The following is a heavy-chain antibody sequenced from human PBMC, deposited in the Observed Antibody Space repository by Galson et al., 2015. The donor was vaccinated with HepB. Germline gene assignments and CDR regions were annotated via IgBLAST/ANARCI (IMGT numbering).Heavy chain of an antibody. D-gene: IGHD3-10*01. CDR3: AREEELTRFGGFDV. V-gene: IGHV3-33*01. J-gene: IGHJ3*01. CDR2: IWYDGSKK. CDR1: GFTFSSFG. Sequence: SLRLSCAASGFTFSSFGMHWVRQAPGKGLEWVAVIWYDGSKKYYADSVKGRFTISGDNSRNTLFLQMDSLRAEDTAVYYCAREEELTRFGGFDVWGQGTMVTVSS.